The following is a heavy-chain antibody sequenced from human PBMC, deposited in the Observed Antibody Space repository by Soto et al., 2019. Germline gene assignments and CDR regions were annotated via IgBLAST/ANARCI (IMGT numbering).Heavy chain of an antibody. CDR2: INHSGST. CDR1: GGSFSGYY. CDR3: ARGPGGYSYGYSGYCSGGSCYRTPYYFDY. Sequence: SETLSLTCAVYGGSFSGYYWSWIRQPPGKGLEWIGEINHSGSTNYNPSLKSRVTISVDTSKNQFSLKLSSVTAADTAVYYCARGPGGYSYGYSGYCSGGSCYRTPYYFDYWGQGTLVTVSS. V-gene: IGHV4-34*01. J-gene: IGHJ4*02. D-gene: IGHD2-15*01.